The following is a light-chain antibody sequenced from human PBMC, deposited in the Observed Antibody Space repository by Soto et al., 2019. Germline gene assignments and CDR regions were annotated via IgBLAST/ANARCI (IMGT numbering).Light chain of an antibody. V-gene: IGLV3-25*02. CDR3: QSAVDSDAWV. CDR2: KDT. Sequence: SYELTQSPSVSVSPGQTARITCSGDTLSKQYTYWYQQRPGQAPVLMISKDTERPSGIPERFSGSSSGTTVTLTISGVQAEDEDDYYCQSAVDSDAWVFGGGTKLTVL. J-gene: IGLJ3*02. CDR1: TLSKQY.